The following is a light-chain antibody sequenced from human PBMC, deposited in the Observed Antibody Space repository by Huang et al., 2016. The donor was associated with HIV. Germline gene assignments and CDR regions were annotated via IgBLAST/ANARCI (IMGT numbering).Light chain of an antibody. CDR3: MEALQTPPNT. V-gene: IGKV2-28*01. CDR2: LGS. CDR1: QSLLHTNEYKY. Sequence: ASQSLLHTNEYKYLDWYLQKTVQSPQLLIDLGSHRATGVPDRFSVSGSGTDLTLKISGVEADDVGVYYCMEALQTPPNTFGQGTKLEI. J-gene: IGKJ2*01.